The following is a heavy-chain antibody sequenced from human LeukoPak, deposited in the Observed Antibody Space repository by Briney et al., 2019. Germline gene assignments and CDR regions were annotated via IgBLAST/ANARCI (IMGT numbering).Heavy chain of an antibody. CDR1: GFTFSNHA. CDR3: AKNVVVKRYIDY. CDR2: ISGSGRTT. Sequence: TGGSLRLSCAASGFTFSNHAMSWVRQTPGKGLQWVSVISGSGRTTEYADSVKGRFTISRDSSKNTLSLQMNSLRVEDTAIYYCAKNVVVKRYIDYWGQGTLVTVSS. V-gene: IGHV3-23*01. J-gene: IGHJ4*02. D-gene: IGHD2-15*01.